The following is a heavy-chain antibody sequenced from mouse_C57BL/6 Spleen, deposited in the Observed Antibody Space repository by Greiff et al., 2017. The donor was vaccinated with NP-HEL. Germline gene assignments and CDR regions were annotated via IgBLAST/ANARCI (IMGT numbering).Heavy chain of an antibody. CDR3: ARTPMVTDYFDY. J-gene: IGHJ2*01. CDR1: GFTFSDYG. V-gene: IGHV5-17*01. D-gene: IGHD2-2*01. CDR2: ISSGSSTI. Sequence: DVKLVESGGGLVKPGGSLKLSCAASGFTFSDYGMHWVRQAPEKGLEWVAYISSGSSTIYYADTVKGRFTISRDNAKNTLFLQMTSLRSEDTAMYYCARTPMVTDYFDYWGQGTTLTVSS.